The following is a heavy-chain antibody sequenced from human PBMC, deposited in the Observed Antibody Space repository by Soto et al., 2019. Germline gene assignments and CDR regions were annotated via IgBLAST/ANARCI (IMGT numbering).Heavy chain of an antibody. V-gene: IGHV1-24*01. CDR2: FDPEDGET. Sequence: QVQLVQSGAEVKKPGASVKVSCKVSGYTLTELSMHWVRQAPGKGLEWMGGFDPEDGETIYAQKFQGRVTITEDTSTDTAYMELRSLLSEDKAVYYCATDHTLRGYSYFDYLGQGTLVTVSA. CDR3: ATDHTLRGYSYFDY. D-gene: IGHD5-18*01. CDR1: GYTLTELS. J-gene: IGHJ4*02.